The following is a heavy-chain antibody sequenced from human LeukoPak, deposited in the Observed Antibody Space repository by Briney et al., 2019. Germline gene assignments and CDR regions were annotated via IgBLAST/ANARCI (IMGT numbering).Heavy chain of an antibody. D-gene: IGHD6-19*01. Sequence: PSQTLSLTCTVSGGSISSGSYYWSWIRQPPGKGLEWIGYIYYSGSTNYNPSLKSRVTISVDTSENRFSLKLSSVTAADTAVYYCAGTSGWYESFDYWGQGTLVTVSS. CDR1: GGSISSGSYY. CDR3: AGTSGWYESFDY. V-gene: IGHV4-61*01. J-gene: IGHJ4*02. CDR2: IYYSGST.